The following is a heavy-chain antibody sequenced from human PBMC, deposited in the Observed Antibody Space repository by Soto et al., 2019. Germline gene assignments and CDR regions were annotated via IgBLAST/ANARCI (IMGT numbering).Heavy chain of an antibody. CDR1: EFTFSNYG. V-gene: IGHV3-33*01. J-gene: IGHJ6*02. CDR2: ILNDGSNR. Sequence: QVQLVESGGGVVQPGRSLRLSCAASEFTFSNYGMHWVRQAPGKGLEWVAVILNDGSNRYHADSVKDRFTISRDNSKNTLYLQMNSLRAEDTAVYYCARDDEYSGNGMDVWGQGTTVTGS. D-gene: IGHD3-10*01. CDR3: ARDDEYSGNGMDV.